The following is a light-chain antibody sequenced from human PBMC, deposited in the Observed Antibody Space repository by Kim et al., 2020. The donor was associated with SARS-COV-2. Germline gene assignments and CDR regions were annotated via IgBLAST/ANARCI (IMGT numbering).Light chain of an antibody. V-gene: IGLV6-57*03. J-gene: IGLJ2*01. CDR2: EDT. CDR3: QSYDSTNVV. Sequence: NFMLTQPHSVSESPGKTVTISCTRNSGNIASTYVQWYQQRPGSAPNTLIYEDTQRPSGVPDRFSGSIDRSPNSASLTISGLKTEDEADYYCQSYDSTNVVFGGGTQLTVL. CDR1: SGNIASTY.